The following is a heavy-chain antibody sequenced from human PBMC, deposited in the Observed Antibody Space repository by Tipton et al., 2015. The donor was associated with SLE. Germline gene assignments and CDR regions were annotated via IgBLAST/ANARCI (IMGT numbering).Heavy chain of an antibody. D-gene: IGHD2-2*01. CDR2: INHSGRT. J-gene: IGHJ3*01. V-gene: IGHV4-34*01. Sequence: TLSLTCAVYGGSFSGYYWSWIRQPPGKGLEWIGEINHSGRTNYNPSLKSRVTISVDTSKNQFSLKLSSVTAADTAVYYCARGHVGSTSLGVWGQGTMVTVSS. CDR1: GGSFSGYY. CDR3: ARGHVGSTSLGV.